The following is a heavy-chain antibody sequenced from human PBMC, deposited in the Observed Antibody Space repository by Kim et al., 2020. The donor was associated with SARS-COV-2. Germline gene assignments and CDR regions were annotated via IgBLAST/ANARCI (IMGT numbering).Heavy chain of an antibody. Sequence: SETLSLTCTVSGGSISSYYWSWIRQPPGKGLEWIGYIYYSGSTNYNPSLKSRVTISVDTSKNQFSLKLSSVTAADTAVYYCARSGYCSSTSCSPYYYYYMDVWGKGTTVTVSS. V-gene: IGHV4-59*08. CDR3: ARSGYCSSTSCSPYYYYYMDV. CDR2: IYYSGST. D-gene: IGHD2-2*01. CDR1: GGSISSYY. J-gene: IGHJ6*03.